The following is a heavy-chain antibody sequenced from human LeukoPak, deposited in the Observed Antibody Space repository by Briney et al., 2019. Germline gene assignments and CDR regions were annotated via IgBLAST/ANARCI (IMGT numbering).Heavy chain of an antibody. Sequence: SETLSLTCTVSGGSISSYYWSWIRQPPGKGLEWIGYIYYSGSTNYNPSLKSRVTISVDTSKNQFSLKLSSVTAADTAVYYCARDQGSSSWFGNQDYYMDVWGKGTTVTVSS. CDR1: GGSISSYY. D-gene: IGHD6-13*01. CDR3: ARDQGSSSWFGNQDYYMDV. CDR2: IYYSGST. J-gene: IGHJ6*03. V-gene: IGHV4-59*01.